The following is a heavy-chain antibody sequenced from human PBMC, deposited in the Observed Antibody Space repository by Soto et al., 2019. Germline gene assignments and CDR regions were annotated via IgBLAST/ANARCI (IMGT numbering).Heavy chain of an antibody. V-gene: IGHV1-18*01. J-gene: IGHJ4*02. CDR3: ARDVVAITTGGPDY. CDR2: ISAYSGDT. D-gene: IGHD3-22*01. Sequence: QVQLVQSGAEAKKPGASVKVSCKASGYTFSNYGISWVRQAPGQGLEWLGWISAYSGDTNFAQRFQGRVTMTTDTSTSTAYMELRSLTSDDTALYYCARDVVAITTGGPDYWGQGTLVTVSS. CDR1: GYTFSNYG.